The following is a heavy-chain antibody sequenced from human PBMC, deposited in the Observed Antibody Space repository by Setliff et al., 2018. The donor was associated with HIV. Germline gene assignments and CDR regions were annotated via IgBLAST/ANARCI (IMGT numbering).Heavy chain of an antibody. J-gene: IGHJ4*02. Sequence: SETLSLTCTVSGDPISTDYWTWIRQPPGKGLEWIGYIYNSASTSYNPSLKSRVTISVDTSKTQFSLTLSSVTAADTAVYYCARHSPSDYWGQGTLVTVST. CDR3: ARHSPSDY. CDR1: GDPISTDY. CDR2: IYNSAST. V-gene: IGHV4-59*08.